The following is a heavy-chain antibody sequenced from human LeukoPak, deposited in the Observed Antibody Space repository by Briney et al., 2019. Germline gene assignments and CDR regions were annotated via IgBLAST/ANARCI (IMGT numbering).Heavy chain of an antibody. CDR1: GRSISNFY. CDR3: ASDIAADGTGNAYDV. J-gene: IGHJ3*01. V-gene: IGHV4-59*01. CDR2: IGYSGST. D-gene: IGHD6-13*01. Sequence: SEPLSLTRSVSGRSISNFYWSWIRQPPGKGLEWIGYIGYSGSTNYNPSLKSRVTISVDTSKNHFSLKLNSVTAADTAVYYCASDIAADGTGNAYDVWGQGTMVTVSS.